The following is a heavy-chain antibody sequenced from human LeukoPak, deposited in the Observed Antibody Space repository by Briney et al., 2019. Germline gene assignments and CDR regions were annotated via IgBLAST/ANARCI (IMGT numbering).Heavy chain of an antibody. J-gene: IGHJ4*02. CDR2: LYPWGSA. V-gene: IGHV3-53*01. Sequence: PGGSLRLSCAASGFTLNTNDMNWVRQAPGKGLEWVSLLYPWGSAFYADSVKGRFTISRDNPKNTLYLQMNSLRAEDTAVYYCAKAVNGYSSGWYHYYFDYWGQGTLVTVSS. CDR1: GFTLNTND. CDR3: AKAVNGYSSGWYHYYFDY. D-gene: IGHD6-19*01.